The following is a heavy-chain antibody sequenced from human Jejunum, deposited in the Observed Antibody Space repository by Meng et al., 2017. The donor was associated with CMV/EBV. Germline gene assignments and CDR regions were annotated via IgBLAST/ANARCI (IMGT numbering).Heavy chain of an antibody. CDR3: ARPMDKSSWKEWFDP. Sequence: GYTFTDHFIHWVRQVPGKGLEWMGWINPSSGATGYAQKFQGRVSMTRDTSISTAYMELRTLTSDDTAVYYCARPMDKSSWKEWFDPWGQGTLVTVSS. V-gene: IGHV1-2*02. J-gene: IGHJ5*02. CDR1: GYTFTDHF. CDR2: INPSSGAT. D-gene: IGHD1-1*01.